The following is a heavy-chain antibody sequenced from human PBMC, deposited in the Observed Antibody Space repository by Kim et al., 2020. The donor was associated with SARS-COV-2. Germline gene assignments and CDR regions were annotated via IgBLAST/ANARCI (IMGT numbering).Heavy chain of an antibody. D-gene: IGHD1-7*01. CDR1: GFTFSSYA. Sequence: GGSLRLSCAASGFTFSSYAMHWVRQAPGKGLEWVAVIWYDGSNKYYADSVKGRFTISRDNSKNTLYLQMNSLRAEDTAVYYCALRTFTYYYGMDVWGQGTTVTVSS. CDR2: IWYDGSNK. J-gene: IGHJ6*02. CDR3: ALRTFTYYYGMDV. V-gene: IGHV3-33*01.